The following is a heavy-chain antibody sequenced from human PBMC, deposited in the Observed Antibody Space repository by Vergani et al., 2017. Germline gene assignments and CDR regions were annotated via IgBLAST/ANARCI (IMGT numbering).Heavy chain of an antibody. CDR1: GFSFRSNG. CDR2: IRYDGGKT. CDR3: AKRGSVVVTEVSYYFDY. V-gene: IGHV3-30*02. D-gene: IGHD2-21*02. Sequence: QVQLVESGGGVVQPGGSLRLACAASGFSFRSNGMHWVRQAPGKGLEWLAFIRYDGGKTYYVDSVKGRFTISRDNSKNTVFLQMNRLRAEDTAVYFCAKRGSVVVTEVSYYFDYGGQGTLVTVSS. J-gene: IGHJ4*02.